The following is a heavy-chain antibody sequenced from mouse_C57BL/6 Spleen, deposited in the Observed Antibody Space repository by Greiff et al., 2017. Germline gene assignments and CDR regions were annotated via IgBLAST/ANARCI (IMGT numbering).Heavy chain of an antibody. V-gene: IGHV1-19*01. CDR1: GYTFTDYY. CDR3: ASLLSNGAWFAY. D-gene: IGHD2-1*01. Sequence: EVQLQQSGPVLVKPGASVKMSCKASGYTFTDYYMNWVKQSHGKSLEWIGVINPYNGGTSYNQKFKGKATLTVDKSSSTAYMELNSLTSEDSAVYYCASLLSNGAWFAYWGQGTLVTVSA. CDR2: INPYNGGT. J-gene: IGHJ3*01.